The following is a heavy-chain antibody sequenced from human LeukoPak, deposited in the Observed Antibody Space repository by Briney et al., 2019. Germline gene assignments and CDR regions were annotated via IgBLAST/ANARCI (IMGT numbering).Heavy chain of an antibody. V-gene: IGHV3-23*01. CDR3: AKGGPFYDSSGYYLSDY. Sequence: GGSLRLSCAASGFTFSSYAMSWVRQAPGKGLEWVSAISGSGGSTYYADSVKGRFTISRDNSKNTLYLQMNSLRAEDTAVYYCAKGGPFYDSSGYYLSDYWGQGTLVTVSS. CDR1: GFTFSSYA. CDR2: ISGSGGST. J-gene: IGHJ4*02. D-gene: IGHD3-22*01.